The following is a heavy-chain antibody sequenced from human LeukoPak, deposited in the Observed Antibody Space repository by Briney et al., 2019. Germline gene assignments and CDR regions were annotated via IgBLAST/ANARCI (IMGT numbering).Heavy chain of an antibody. CDR3: ARTIYCSGGSCYSVFDY. CDR2: INPNSGGT. D-gene: IGHD2-15*01. J-gene: IGHJ4*02. CDR1: GYTFTGYY. V-gene: IGHV1-2*06. Sequence: ASVKVSCKASGYTFTGYYMHWVRQAPGQGLEWMGRINPNSGGTNYAQKFQGRVTMTRDTSISTAYMELSRLRSDDTAVYYCARTIYCSGGSCYSVFDYWGQGTLVTVSS.